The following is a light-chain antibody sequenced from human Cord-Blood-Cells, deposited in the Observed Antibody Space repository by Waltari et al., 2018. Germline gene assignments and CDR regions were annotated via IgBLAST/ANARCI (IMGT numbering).Light chain of an antibody. CDR2: AAS. Sequence: DIQMTQSPSSLSESVGDRVTLTCRSSQSISSYLNWYQQKPGKAPKLLIYAASSLQSGVPSRFSGSGSGTDFTLTISSLQPEDFATYYCQQSYSTPLTFGGGTKVEIK. CDR3: QQSYSTPLT. V-gene: IGKV1-39*01. J-gene: IGKJ4*01. CDR1: QSISSY.